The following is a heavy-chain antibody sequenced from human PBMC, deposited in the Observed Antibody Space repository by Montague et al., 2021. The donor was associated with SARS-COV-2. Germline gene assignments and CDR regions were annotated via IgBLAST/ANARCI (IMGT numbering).Heavy chain of an antibody. CDR2: IYFSGSS. J-gene: IGHJ5*02. Sequence: RIYFSGSSYYNPSLKSRVSISVDTSKNQFSLRLSSVTSADTAVDYCTRHRRSGLGGAATNWFEPWGHGTLVTVSS. CDR3: TRHRRSGLGGAATNWFEP. D-gene: IGHD3-16*01. V-gene: IGHV4-39*01.